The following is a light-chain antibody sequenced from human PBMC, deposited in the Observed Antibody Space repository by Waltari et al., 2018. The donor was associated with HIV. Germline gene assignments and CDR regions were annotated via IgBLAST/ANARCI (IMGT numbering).Light chain of an antibody. Sequence: EIQMTQYPSSLPASVGERVTITCQASQDISNYLNWYQQKSGKAPKLLIYDASNLETGVPSRFSGSGSGTDFTFTISSLQPEDIATYYCQQYDNLPRTFGPGTKVDIK. CDR2: DAS. CDR1: QDISNY. V-gene: IGKV1-33*01. J-gene: IGKJ3*01. CDR3: QQYDNLPRT.